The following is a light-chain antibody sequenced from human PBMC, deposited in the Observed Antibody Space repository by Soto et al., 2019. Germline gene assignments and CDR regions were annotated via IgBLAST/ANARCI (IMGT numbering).Light chain of an antibody. CDR1: QSVSSN. J-gene: IGKJ5*01. CDR2: DAS. V-gene: IGKV3-11*01. Sequence: EIVLTQSPATLSLSPGERTTLSCRASQSVSSNLAWYQQKPGQAPRLLIHDASNRATGIPARFSGSGSGTDLTLTISSLEPEDFAVYYCQRGYTFGQGTRLEIK. CDR3: QRGYT.